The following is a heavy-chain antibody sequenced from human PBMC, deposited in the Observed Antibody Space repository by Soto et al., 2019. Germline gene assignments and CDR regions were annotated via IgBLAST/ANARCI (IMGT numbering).Heavy chain of an antibody. D-gene: IGHD1-26*01. CDR2: INHSGST. CDR3: ARDNRNRWGWERHPLDY. Sequence: QVQLQQWGAGLLKPSETLSLTCAVYGGSFSGYYWSWIRQPPGKGLEWIGEINHSGSTNYNPSLKSRVTIAVDTSKNQFALKLSAVTAADTAGYYWARDNRNRWGWERHPLDYWGQGTLVTVSS. V-gene: IGHV4-34*01. CDR1: GGSFSGYY. J-gene: IGHJ4*02.